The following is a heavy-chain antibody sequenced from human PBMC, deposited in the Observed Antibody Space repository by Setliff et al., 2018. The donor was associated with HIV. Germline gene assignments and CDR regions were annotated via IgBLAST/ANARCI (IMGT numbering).Heavy chain of an antibody. D-gene: IGHD1-1*01. CDR2: IYYTGST. V-gene: IGHV4-59*01. CDR1: GGSISNDH. Sequence: PTETLSLTCTVSGGSISNDHWHWIRQSPGRGLEWIGYIYYTGSTNYNPSLKSRVAMSVDSSNHQFSLKLTSVTPADTAIYYCAREDGSNSHDTFEIWGQGILVTVSS. CDR3: AREDGSNSHDTFEI. J-gene: IGHJ3*02.